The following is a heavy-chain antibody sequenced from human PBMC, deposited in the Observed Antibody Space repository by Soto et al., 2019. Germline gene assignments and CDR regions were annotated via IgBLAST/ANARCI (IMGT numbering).Heavy chain of an antibody. V-gene: IGHV4-59*01. D-gene: IGHD3-10*01. CDR2: IYYSGST. CDR1: GGSISTDY. J-gene: IGHJ5*02. Sequence: SETLSLTCTVSGGSISTDYWNWIRQPPGKGLEWIGYIYYSGSTYYNPSLKSRVTMSVDTSRNQLLLQLNSVTAADTAVYYCARESAGSHKNNWFDPWGQGTLVTVSS. CDR3: ARESAGSHKNNWFDP.